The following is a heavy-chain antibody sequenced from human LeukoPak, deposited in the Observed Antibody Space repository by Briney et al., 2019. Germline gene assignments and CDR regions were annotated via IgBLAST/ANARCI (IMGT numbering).Heavy chain of an antibody. J-gene: IGHJ4*02. CDR1: GYTFTSYG. Sequence: ASVKVSCTASGYTFTSYGISWVRQAPGQGLEWMGWISAYNGNTNYAQKLQGRVTMTTDTSTSTAYMELRSLRSDDTAVYYCARDRGVRGVIPTYFDYWGQGTLVTVSS. V-gene: IGHV1-18*01. D-gene: IGHD3-10*01. CDR3: ARDRGVRGVIPTYFDY. CDR2: ISAYNGNT.